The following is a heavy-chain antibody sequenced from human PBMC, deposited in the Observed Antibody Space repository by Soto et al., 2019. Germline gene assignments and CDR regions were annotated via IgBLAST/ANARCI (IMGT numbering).Heavy chain of an antibody. CDR1: GFTFSSYA. J-gene: IGHJ5*02. D-gene: IGHD6-19*01. CDR2: ISGSGGST. V-gene: IGHV3-23*01. Sequence: EVQLLESGGGLVQPGGSLRLSCAASGFTFSSYAMSWVRQAPGQGLEWVSAISGSGGSTYYADSVKGLFTISRDNSKNTLYLQMNSLRAEDTAVYYCAKGSSGWYRGWFDPWGQGTLVTVSS. CDR3: AKGSSGWYRGWFDP.